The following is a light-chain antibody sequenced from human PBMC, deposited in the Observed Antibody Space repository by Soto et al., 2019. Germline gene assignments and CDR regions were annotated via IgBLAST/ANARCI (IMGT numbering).Light chain of an antibody. Sequence: DIQMTQSPSTLCAFVGDRVTITCRASQRISSWLAWYQQKPGKAPKFLIYDGSTLESGVPARFSGSGSGTDFTLTISSLQPEDFATYYCQQSYSTLWTFGQGTKVDIK. CDR3: QQSYSTLWT. V-gene: IGKV1-5*01. CDR1: QRISSW. CDR2: DGS. J-gene: IGKJ1*01.